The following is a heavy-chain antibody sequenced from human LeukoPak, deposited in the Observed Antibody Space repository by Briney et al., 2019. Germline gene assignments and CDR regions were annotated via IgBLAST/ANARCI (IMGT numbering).Heavy chain of an antibody. CDR3: ARRGSSSWYFDY. Sequence: KPSETLSLTCTVSGGSISPYYWNWIRQPPGKGLEWIGYIHYSGPTNYNPSLRSRVTISVDTSKNRLSLNLSSVTAADTAVYYCARRGSSSWYFDYWGQGTLVTVSS. D-gene: IGHD6-13*01. CDR2: IHYSGPT. V-gene: IGHV4-59*01. J-gene: IGHJ4*02. CDR1: GGSISPYY.